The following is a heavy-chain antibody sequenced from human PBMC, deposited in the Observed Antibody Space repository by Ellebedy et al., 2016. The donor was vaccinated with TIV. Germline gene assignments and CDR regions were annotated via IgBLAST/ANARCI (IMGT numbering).Heavy chain of an antibody. CDR1: GGSISSSY. V-gene: IGHV4-59*08. Sequence: MPSETLSLTCTVSGGSISSSYWSWIRQPPGKGLEWIAYLYYSGSTSYNPSLKSRVAISVDRSKNQISLKLNYVPAADTAVYYCARNLDLNWFDPWGQGNLVTVSS. CDR3: ARNLDLNWFDP. J-gene: IGHJ5*02. CDR2: LYYSGST. D-gene: IGHD3-9*01.